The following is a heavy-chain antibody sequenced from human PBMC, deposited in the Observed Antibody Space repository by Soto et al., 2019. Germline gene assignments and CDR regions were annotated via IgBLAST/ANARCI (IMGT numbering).Heavy chain of an antibody. CDR3: ARGRDIVVVVAASNWFDP. Sequence: PSETLSLTCAVYGGSFSGYYWSWIRQPPGKGLEWIGEINHSGGTNYNPSLKSRVTISVDTSKNQFSLKLSSVTAADTAVYYCARGRDIVVVVAASNWFDPWGQGTLVTVSS. CDR1: GGSFSGYY. J-gene: IGHJ5*02. V-gene: IGHV4-34*01. CDR2: INHSGGT. D-gene: IGHD2-15*01.